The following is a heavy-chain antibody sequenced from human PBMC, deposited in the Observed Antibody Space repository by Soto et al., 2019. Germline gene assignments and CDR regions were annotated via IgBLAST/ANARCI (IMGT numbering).Heavy chain of an antibody. J-gene: IGHJ4*02. Sequence: GGSLRLSCAASGFTFSSYGMHWVRQAPGKGLEWVAVISYDGSNKYYADSVKGRFTISRDNSKNTLYLQMNSLRAEDTAVYYCAKDRYSTSHCSDYWGQGTLVTVSS. CDR1: GFTFSSYG. CDR2: ISYDGSNK. V-gene: IGHV3-30*18. CDR3: AKDRYSTSHCSDY. D-gene: IGHD2-2*01.